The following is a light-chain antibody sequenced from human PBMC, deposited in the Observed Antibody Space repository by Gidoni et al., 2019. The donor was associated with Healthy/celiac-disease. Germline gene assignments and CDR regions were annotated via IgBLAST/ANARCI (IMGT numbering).Light chain of an antibody. V-gene: IGLV1-40*01. CDR3: QSYDSSLSGSRV. J-gene: IGLJ3*02. CDR1: SSNIGAGYD. Sequence: QSVLTQPPSVSDAPGLSCTISCTGSSSNIGAGYDVHWDQQLPGTAPTLLIHGNSNRPSGGPDRFSGSKSVTSASLAITGLQAEDEADYYCQSYDSSLSGSRVFGGGTKLTVL. CDR2: GNS.